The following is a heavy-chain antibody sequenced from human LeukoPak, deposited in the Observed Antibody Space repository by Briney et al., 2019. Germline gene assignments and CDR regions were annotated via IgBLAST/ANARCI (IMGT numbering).Heavy chain of an antibody. V-gene: IGHV3-48*03. CDR3: ARDSVKALDDGFDF. CDR1: GFSFSSFE. CDR2: ISSGSNSI. J-gene: IGHJ3*01. D-gene: IGHD3-10*01. Sequence: GGSLRLSCAASGFSFSSFEMNWVRQAPGKGLEWLSYISSGSNSIYYADSVKGRFTTSRNNAQNSLYLQMNGLRAEDTAVYYCARDSVKALDDGFDFWGQGTMVTVSS.